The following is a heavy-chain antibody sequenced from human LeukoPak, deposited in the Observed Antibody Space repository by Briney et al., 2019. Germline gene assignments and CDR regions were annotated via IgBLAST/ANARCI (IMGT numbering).Heavy chain of an antibody. CDR1: GFTFSSYA. CDR3: AKNFGESYGWFDP. CDR2: ISYDGSNK. V-gene: IGHV3-30-3*01. D-gene: IGHD3-10*01. Sequence: GGSLRLSCAASGFTFSSYAMHWVRQAPGKGLEWVAVISYDGSNKYYADSVKGRFTISRDNSKNTLYLQMNSLRADDTAVYYCAKNFGESYGWFDPWGQGTLVTVSS. J-gene: IGHJ5*02.